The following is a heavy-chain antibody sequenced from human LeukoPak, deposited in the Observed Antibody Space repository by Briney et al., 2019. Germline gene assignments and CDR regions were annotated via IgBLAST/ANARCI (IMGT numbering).Heavy chain of an antibody. V-gene: IGHV4-34*01. CDR3: ARERRTAMVTTLDY. D-gene: IGHD5-18*01. Sequence: PSETLSPTCAVYGGSFSGYYWSWIRQPPGKGLEWIGEINHSGSTNYNPSLKSRVTISVDTSKNQFSLKLSSVTAADTAVYYCARERRTAMVTTLDYWGQGTLVTVSS. CDR1: GGSFSGYY. CDR2: INHSGST. J-gene: IGHJ4*02.